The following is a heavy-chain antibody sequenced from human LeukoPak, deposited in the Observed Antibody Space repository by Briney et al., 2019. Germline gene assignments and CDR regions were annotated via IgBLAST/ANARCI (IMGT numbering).Heavy chain of an antibody. D-gene: IGHD2-15*01. J-gene: IGHJ6*02. V-gene: IGHV3-66*01. Sequence: GGSLRLSCAASGFTVSSNYMSWVRQAPGKGLDCVAIIYSGGSTYYADSVKGRFTISRDDSKNTLYLQMNSLRAEDTAVYYCAKDLRLRGMLHYYYWMDVWGVGTSVTISS. CDR3: AKDLRLRGMLHYYYWMDV. CDR1: GFTVSSNY. CDR2: IYSGGST.